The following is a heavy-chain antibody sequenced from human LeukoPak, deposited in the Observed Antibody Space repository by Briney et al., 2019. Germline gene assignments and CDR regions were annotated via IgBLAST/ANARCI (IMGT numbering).Heavy chain of an antibody. J-gene: IGHJ4*02. CDR2: IIPILGTA. Sequence: EASVKVSCKASRGTFTYHTISWVRQAPGQGLEWLGSIIPILGTAHYAQKFQGRVTITTDESTDTAYMELSSLTSEDTAVYYCARAGGSPYSWGQGTLVTVSS. CDR3: ARAGGSPYS. V-gene: IGHV1-69*16. CDR1: RGTFTYHT. D-gene: IGHD6-6*01.